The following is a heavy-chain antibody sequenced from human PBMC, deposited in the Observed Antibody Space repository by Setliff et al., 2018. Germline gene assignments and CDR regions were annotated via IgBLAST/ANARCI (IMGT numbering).Heavy chain of an antibody. CDR1: GFTVSSNY. J-gene: IGHJ4*02. V-gene: IGHV3-66*01. CDR2: IYTDGTT. Sequence: GGSLRLSCAASGFTVSSNYMSWVRQAPGKGPEYVSIIYTDGTTYYTDSVKGRFTISRDNSKSTLYLQLNSLRAEDTAVYYCVRGLPFDYWGQGTLVTVSS. CDR3: VRGLPFDY.